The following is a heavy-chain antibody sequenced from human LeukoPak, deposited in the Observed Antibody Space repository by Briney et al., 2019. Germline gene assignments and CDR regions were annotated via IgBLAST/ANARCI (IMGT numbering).Heavy chain of an antibody. CDR3: ARDSTPPKFVAVTADGPYYMDV. D-gene: IGHD2-21*02. V-gene: IGHV1-46*01. Sequence: ASVKVSCKASGYTFTSYYMHWVRQAPGQGLEWMGIINPSGGSTSYAQKFQGRVTMTRDTSTSTVYMELSSLRSEDMAVYYCARDSTPPKFVAVTADGPYYMDVWGKGTTVTVSS. CDR1: GYTFTSYY. CDR2: INPSGGST. J-gene: IGHJ6*03.